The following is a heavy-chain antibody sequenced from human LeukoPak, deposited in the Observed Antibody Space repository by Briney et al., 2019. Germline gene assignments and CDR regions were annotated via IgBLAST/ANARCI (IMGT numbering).Heavy chain of an antibody. CDR2: ISWDGGST. CDR3: ARDLLVNYNYLAY. J-gene: IGHJ4*02. Sequence: SGGSLRLSCAASGFTFDDYAMHWVRQAPGKGLEWVSLISWDGGSTYYADSVKGRFTVSRDNVKNSLYLHMNSLRAEDTAVYYCARDLLVNYNYLAYWGQGTLVTVSS. V-gene: IGHV3-43D*03. CDR1: GFTFDDYA. D-gene: IGHD5-24*01.